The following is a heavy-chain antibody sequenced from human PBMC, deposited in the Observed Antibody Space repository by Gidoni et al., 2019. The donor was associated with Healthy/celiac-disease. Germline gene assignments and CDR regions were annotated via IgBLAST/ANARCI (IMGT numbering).Heavy chain of an antibody. D-gene: IGHD3-3*01. CDR2: IYTCGST. J-gene: IGHJ5*02. V-gene: IGHV4-61*02. CDR1: GGPISSGSYY. Sequence: QVQLSESGTGLVKPSQTLSLTCTVPGGPISSGSYYWSWIRQPAGKGLEWIGRIYTCGSTTYNPSLKGRVTISVDTSKTQFSLKLSSVTAADTAVYYCARGPYYESNWFDPWGQGTLVTVSS. CDR3: ARGPYYESNWFDP.